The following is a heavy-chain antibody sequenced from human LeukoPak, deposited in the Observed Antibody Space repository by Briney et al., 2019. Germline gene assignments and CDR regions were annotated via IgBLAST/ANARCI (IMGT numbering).Heavy chain of an antibody. CDR1: GFTFSSYS. Sequence: GGSLRLSCAASGFTFSSYSMNWVRQAPGKGLGWVSSISSSSSYIYYADSVKGRLTISRENAKNSLYLQMNSLRAEDTAVYYCARDGGYEEVNWFDPWGQGTLVTASS. V-gene: IGHV3-21*01. J-gene: IGHJ5*02. CDR3: ARDGGYEEVNWFDP. CDR2: ISSSSSYI. D-gene: IGHD3-16*01.